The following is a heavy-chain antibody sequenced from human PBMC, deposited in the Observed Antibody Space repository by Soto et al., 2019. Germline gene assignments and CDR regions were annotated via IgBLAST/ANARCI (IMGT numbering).Heavy chain of an antibody. CDR3: ARVSGFLEWLPFFAPLDY. J-gene: IGHJ4*02. CDR1: GFTFSSYA. D-gene: IGHD3-3*01. Sequence: QVQLVESGGGVVQPRRSLRLSCAASGFTFSSYAMHWVRQAPGKGLEWVAVISYDGSNKYYADSVKGRFTISRDNSKNTLYLQMNSLRAEDTAVYYCARVSGFLEWLPFFAPLDYWGQGTLVTVSS. V-gene: IGHV3-30-3*01. CDR2: ISYDGSNK.